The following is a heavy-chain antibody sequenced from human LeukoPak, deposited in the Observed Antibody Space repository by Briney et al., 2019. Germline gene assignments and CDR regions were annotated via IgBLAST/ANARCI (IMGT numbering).Heavy chain of an antibody. CDR2: ISGSGGST. Sequence: GGSLRLSCEASGFTFSSYAMSWVRQAPGKGLEWVSAISGSGGSTYYADSVKGRFTISRDNSKNTLYLQMNSLRAEDTAVYYCAKDGHLTMIVVVITFLWLDYWGQGTLVTVSS. J-gene: IGHJ4*02. CDR3: AKDGHLTMIVVVITFLWLDY. V-gene: IGHV3-23*01. D-gene: IGHD3-22*01. CDR1: GFTFSSYA.